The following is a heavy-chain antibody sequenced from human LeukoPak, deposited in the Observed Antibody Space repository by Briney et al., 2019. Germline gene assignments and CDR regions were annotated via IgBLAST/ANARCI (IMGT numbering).Heavy chain of an antibody. D-gene: IGHD2-21*02. CDR3: PREDCGGDCYFDY. J-gene: IGHJ4*02. V-gene: IGHV3-53*01. CDR2: IYSGGST. Sequence: GGSLRLSCAASGFNVSSNYMSWVRQAPGKGLEWVSVIYSGGSTYYADSVKGRFTISRDNCKNTLYLQMNSLRAEDTPVYDCPREDCGGDCYFDYWGQGTLVTVSS. CDR1: GFNVSSNY.